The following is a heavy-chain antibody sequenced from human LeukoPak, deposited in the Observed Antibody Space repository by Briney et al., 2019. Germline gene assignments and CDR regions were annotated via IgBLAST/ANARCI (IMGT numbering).Heavy chain of an antibody. V-gene: IGHV3-23*01. Sequence: GGSLRLSCAASGFTFSTYAMSWVRQAPGKGLEWVSAISGSGGSTYYADSVKGRFTISRDNSKNTLYLQMNSLRAEDTAVYYCAKGEYNWNRFDYWGQGTLVTVSS. CDR1: GFTFSTYA. CDR3: AKGEYNWNRFDY. J-gene: IGHJ4*02. CDR2: ISGSGGST. D-gene: IGHD1-20*01.